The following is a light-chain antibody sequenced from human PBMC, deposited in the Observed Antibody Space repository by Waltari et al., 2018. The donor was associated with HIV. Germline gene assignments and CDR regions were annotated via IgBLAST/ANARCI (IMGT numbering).Light chain of an antibody. CDR2: DAS. V-gene: IGKV1-13*02. CDR3: QQFRTYPRT. J-gene: IGKJ2*01. CDR1: QGVRNA. Sequence: AIQLAQSPSSLSAYVGDRVTITCRASQGVRNALAWYQQKPGRPPKLLIYDASTLEGGVPSRFSCSLSGTDFNLTISNLQPEDSATYYCQQFRTYPRTFGQGATLEIK.